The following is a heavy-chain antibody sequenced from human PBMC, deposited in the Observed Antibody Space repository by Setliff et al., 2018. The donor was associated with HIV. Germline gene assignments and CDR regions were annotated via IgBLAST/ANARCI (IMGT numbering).Heavy chain of an antibody. CDR2: IGGQAEGGTA. CDR1: GFSFSDYY. J-gene: IGHJ4*02. Sequence: GGSLRLSCAASGFSFSDYYMTWVRQAPGKGLEWVGRIGGQAEGGTAVYTPPVIARFTISRDDSKNTLYLDMGSLKTEDTAVYYCASGRGSDATAIDYWGQGTPVTVSS. D-gene: IGHD5-12*01. V-gene: IGHV3-15*04. CDR3: ASGRGSDATAIDY.